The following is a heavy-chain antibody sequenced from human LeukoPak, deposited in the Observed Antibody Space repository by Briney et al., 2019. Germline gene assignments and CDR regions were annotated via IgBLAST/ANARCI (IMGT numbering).Heavy chain of an antibody. CDR2: IKEDASEK. CDR3: ARLNWNYADY. V-gene: IGHV3-7*01. CDR1: GFTFSLYW. D-gene: IGHD3-3*01. Sequence: PGGSLRLSCTASGFTFSLYWMTWVRQAPEKGLEWVANIKEDASEKDYVDSVKGRFTIPRDNGKNSLYLQMNSLRGEDTAVYYCARLNWNYADYWGQGTLVTVSS. J-gene: IGHJ4*02.